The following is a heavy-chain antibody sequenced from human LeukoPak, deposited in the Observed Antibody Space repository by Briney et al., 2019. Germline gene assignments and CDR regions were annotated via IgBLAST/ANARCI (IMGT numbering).Heavy chain of an antibody. Sequence: GGSLRLSCAASGFTFSSYSMNWVRQAPGKGLEWLSHISSGSSVIYYADSVKGRFTISRDNAKNSLYLQMNSLRVEGTAVYYCARSRDVGPPNWFDPWGQGTLVTVSS. CDR1: GFTFSSYS. CDR3: ARSRDVGPPNWFDP. CDR2: ISSGSSVI. J-gene: IGHJ5*02. V-gene: IGHV3-48*01. D-gene: IGHD5-24*01.